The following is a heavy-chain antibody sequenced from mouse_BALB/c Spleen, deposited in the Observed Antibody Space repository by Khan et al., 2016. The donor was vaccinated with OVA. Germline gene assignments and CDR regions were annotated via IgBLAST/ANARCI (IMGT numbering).Heavy chain of an antibody. CDR2: ISYSGNT. J-gene: IGHJ2*02. CDR1: GYSITSDYA. D-gene: IGHD2-10*02. V-gene: IGHV3-2*02. CDR3: ARVYGGDFDY. Sequence: EVQLVESGPGLVKPSQSLSLTCTVTGYSITSDYAWNWLRPFPGNKLEWMGFISYSGNTKYNPSLKSRFSITRDTSKNQFFLQLNSVTTEDTATYYCARVYGGDFDYWGQGTSLTVSS.